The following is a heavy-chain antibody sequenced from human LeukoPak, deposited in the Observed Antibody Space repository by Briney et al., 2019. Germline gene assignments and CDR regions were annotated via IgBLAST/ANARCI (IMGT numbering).Heavy chain of an antibody. Sequence: ASVKVSCKASGGTFSSYAISWVRQTPGQRVEWMGWISGYNGYTNYAQKFQFRVTMTTDTSTSTAYMELRSLTSDDTAVYYCARDKAVTTELTQYFHHWGQGTLVTVSS. J-gene: IGHJ1*01. D-gene: IGHD4-11*01. V-gene: IGHV1-18*01. CDR3: ARDKAVTTELTQYFHH. CDR1: GGTFSSYA. CDR2: ISGYNGYT.